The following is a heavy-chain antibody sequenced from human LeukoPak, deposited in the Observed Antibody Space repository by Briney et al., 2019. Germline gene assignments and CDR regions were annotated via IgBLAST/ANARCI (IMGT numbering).Heavy chain of an antibody. CDR3: ARHVGHDYYDSSGYYFDY. V-gene: IGHV4-4*02. D-gene: IGHD3-22*01. J-gene: IGHJ4*02. CDR2: IYHSGST. CDR1: GGSISSSNW. Sequence: SETLSLTCAVSGGSISSSNWWSWVRQPPGKGLEWIGEIYHSGSTNYNPSLKSRVTISVDKSKNQFSLKLSSVTAADTAVYYCARHVGHDYYDSSGYYFDYWGQGTLVTVSS.